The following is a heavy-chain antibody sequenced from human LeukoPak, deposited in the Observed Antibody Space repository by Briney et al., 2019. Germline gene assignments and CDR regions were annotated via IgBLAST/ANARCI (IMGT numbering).Heavy chain of an antibody. V-gene: IGHV3-21*01. D-gene: IGHD2-2*01. Sequence: GGSLRLSCAASGFTFSSYWMSWVRQAPGKGLEWVSSITSNGFYIYYADSLKGRFTISRDTSKDSLSLHINSLRAEDTAIYYCARAPYCISTACSWYLDLWGRGTLVTVSS. CDR2: ITSNGFYI. CDR1: GFTFSSYW. J-gene: IGHJ2*01. CDR3: ARAPYCISTACSWYLDL.